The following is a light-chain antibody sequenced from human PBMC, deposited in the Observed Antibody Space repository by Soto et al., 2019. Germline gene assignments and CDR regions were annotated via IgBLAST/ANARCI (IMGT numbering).Light chain of an antibody. Sequence: EILLTQSPGALAVSPGEVATLSCGASQSVRDNLAWYQQKPGQAPRLLIYRASIRATGVPARFSGSGSGTEFTLTISGLQSEDVSVYFCHQRQSWPRTFGQGTKVDIK. CDR2: RAS. CDR3: HQRQSWPRT. CDR1: QSVRDN. J-gene: IGKJ1*01. V-gene: IGKV3-15*01.